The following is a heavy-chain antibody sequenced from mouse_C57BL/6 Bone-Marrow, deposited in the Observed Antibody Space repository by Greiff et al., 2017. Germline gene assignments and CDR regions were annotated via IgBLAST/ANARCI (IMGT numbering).Heavy chain of an antibody. J-gene: IGHJ4*01. CDR3: ASLWCYYAMDY. D-gene: IGHD1-1*02. Sequence: EVKLMESGPGLVKPSQSLSLTCSVTGYSITSGYYWNWIRQFPGNKLEWMGYISYDGSNNYNPSLKNRISITRDTSKNQFFLKLNSVTTEDTATYYCASLWCYYAMDYWGQGTSVTVSS. CDR1: GYSITSGYY. V-gene: IGHV3-6*01. CDR2: ISYDGSN.